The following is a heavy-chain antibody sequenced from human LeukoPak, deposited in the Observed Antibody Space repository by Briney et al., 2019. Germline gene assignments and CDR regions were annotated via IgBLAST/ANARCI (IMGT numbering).Heavy chain of an antibody. CDR3: ARGEKAYYDSSGYYGNYSDY. V-gene: IGHV4-31*03. D-gene: IGHD3-22*01. Sequence: SQTLSLTCTVSGGSISSGGYYWSWIRQHPGKGLEWIGYIYYSGSTYYNPSLKSRVTISVDTSKNQFSLKLSSVTAADTAVYYCARGEKAYYDSSGYYGNYSDYWGQGTLVTVSS. CDR2: IYYSGST. J-gene: IGHJ4*02. CDR1: GGSISSGGYY.